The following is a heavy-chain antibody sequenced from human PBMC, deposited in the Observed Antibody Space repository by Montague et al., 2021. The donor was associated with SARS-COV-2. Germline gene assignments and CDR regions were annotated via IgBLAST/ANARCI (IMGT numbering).Heavy chain of an antibody. CDR3: ARHLNYRDYGGDDY. J-gene: IGHJ4*02. V-gene: IGHV4-39*01. CDR2: IYYSGGT. D-gene: IGHD4-17*01. Sequence: SETLSFTCSVSGGSISSSSYFWGWIRQPPGKGLEWIGSIYYSGGTYSNSSLKSRVTISVDTSKNQFSLKLSSVTAADTAVYYCARHLNYRDYGGDDYWGQGTLVTVSS. CDR1: GGSISSSSYF.